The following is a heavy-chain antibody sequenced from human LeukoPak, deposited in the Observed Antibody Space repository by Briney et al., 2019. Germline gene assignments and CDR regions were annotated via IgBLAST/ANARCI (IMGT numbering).Heavy chain of an antibody. D-gene: IGHD3-22*01. J-gene: IGHJ4*02. Sequence: PGGSLRLSCAASGFTFSSYSMNWVRQAPGKGLEWVSSISSSSSYIYYADSVKGRFTISRDNAKNSLYLQMSSLRAEDTAVYYCARAPGYYYDSSGYYEFDYWGQGTLVTVSS. CDR2: ISSSSSYI. CDR3: ARAPGYYYDSSGYYEFDY. CDR1: GFTFSSYS. V-gene: IGHV3-21*01.